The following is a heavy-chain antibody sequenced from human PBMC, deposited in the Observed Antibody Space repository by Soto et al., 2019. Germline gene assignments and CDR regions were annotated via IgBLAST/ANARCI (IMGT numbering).Heavy chain of an antibody. V-gene: IGHV3-23*01. CDR3: AKDVL. CDR1: GFTFSSHA. Sequence: GGSLRLSCAAYGFTFSSHAMSWVRQAPGKGLAWVSAISGIGGSTYYADSVKGRFTISRDNSKNTRYLQMNSLRDEDTAVYYCAKDVLGGQGTLVTVSS. CDR2: ISGIGGST. D-gene: IGHD2-8*02. J-gene: IGHJ4*02.